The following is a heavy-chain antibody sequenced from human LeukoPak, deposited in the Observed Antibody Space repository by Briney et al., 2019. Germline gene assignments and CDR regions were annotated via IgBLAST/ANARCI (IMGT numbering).Heavy chain of an antibody. V-gene: IGHV4-59*08. Sequence: SETLSLTCTVSGGSISSYSWSWIRQPPGKGLEWIGYLYYSGNTNYNPSLKSRVAISVDTSKNQFSLKLSSVTAADTAVYYCARGGYYGSGSYYFDPWGQGTLVTVSS. J-gene: IGHJ5*02. CDR3: ARGGYYGSGSYYFDP. D-gene: IGHD3-10*01. CDR1: GGSISSYS. CDR2: LYYSGNT.